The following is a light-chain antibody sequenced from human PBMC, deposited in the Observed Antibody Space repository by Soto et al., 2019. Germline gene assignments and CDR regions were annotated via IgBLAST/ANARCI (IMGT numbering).Light chain of an antibody. CDR3: SSYTSSSTLV. V-gene: IGLV2-14*02. CDR2: EVS. CDR1: SSDVGSYNL. Sequence: QSVLTQPASVSASPGQSITIPCTGTSSDVGSYNLVSWYQQYPGKAPKLMIYEVSNRPSGVSNRFSGSKSGNTASLTISGLQAEDEADYYCSSYTSSSTLVFGGGTKLTVL. J-gene: IGLJ3*02.